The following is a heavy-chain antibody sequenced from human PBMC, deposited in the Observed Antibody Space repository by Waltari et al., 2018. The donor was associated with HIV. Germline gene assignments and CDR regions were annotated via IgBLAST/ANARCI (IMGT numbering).Heavy chain of an antibody. V-gene: IGHV4-59*08. CDR2: IYYSGST. CDR1: GGSISSYY. Sequence: QVQLQESGPGLVKPSETLSLTCTVSGGSISSYYWSWIRQPPGKGLEWIGYIYYSGSTNYNPSLKSRVTISVDTSKNQFSLKLSSVTAADTAVYYCARLPDIVVVPAAEEDYYGMDVWGQGTTVTVSS. D-gene: IGHD2-2*01. J-gene: IGHJ6*02. CDR3: ARLPDIVVVPAAEEDYYGMDV.